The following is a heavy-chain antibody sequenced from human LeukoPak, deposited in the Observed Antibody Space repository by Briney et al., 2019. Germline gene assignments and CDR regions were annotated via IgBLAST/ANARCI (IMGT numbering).Heavy chain of an antibody. CDR2: INPSGGST. CDR3: ARSVLLWFGELLAGNWFDP. CDR1: GYTFTSYY. J-gene: IGHJ5*02. Sequence: ASVKVSCKASGYTFTSYYMHWVRQAPGQGLEWMGIINPSGGSTSYAQKFQGRVTMTRDMSTSTVYMELSSLRSDDTAVYYCARSVLLWFGELLAGNWFDPWGQGTLVTVSS. V-gene: IGHV1-46*01. D-gene: IGHD3-10*01.